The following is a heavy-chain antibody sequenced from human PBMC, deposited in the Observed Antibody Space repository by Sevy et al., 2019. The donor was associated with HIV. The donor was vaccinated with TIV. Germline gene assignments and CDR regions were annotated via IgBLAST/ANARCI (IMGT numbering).Heavy chain of an antibody. CDR3: ATHAGIAAAGRVFDY. CDR2: TRNKADGYTT. Sequence: GESLKISCVASGFTFSDHYMEWVRQAPGKGLEWVGSTRNKADGYTTEYAASVKGRFTISRDDSKNSLYVQMNSLKTEDTAVYYCATHAGIAAAGRVFDYWSQGTLVTVSS. V-gene: IGHV3-72*01. J-gene: IGHJ4*02. D-gene: IGHD6-13*01. CDR1: GFTFSDHY.